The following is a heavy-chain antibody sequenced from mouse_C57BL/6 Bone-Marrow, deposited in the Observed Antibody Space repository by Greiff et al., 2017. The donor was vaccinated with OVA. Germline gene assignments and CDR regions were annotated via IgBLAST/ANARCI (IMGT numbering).Heavy chain of an antibody. D-gene: IGHD1-1*01. J-gene: IGHJ1*03. CDR2: INPNNGGT. V-gene: IGHV1-18*01. Sequence: EVQLQQSGPELVKPGASVKIPCKASGYTFTDYNMDWVKQSHGKSLEWIGDINPNNGGTIYNQKFKGKATLTVDKSSSTAYMELRSLTSEDTAVYYCAIITTVVAHWYFDVWGTGTTVTGSS. CDR1: GYTFTDYN. CDR3: AIITTVVAHWYFDV.